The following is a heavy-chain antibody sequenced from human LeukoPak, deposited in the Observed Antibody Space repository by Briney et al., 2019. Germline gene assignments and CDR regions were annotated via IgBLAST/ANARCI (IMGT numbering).Heavy chain of an antibody. D-gene: IGHD1-26*01. CDR1: GISLSSLW. V-gene: IGHV3-7*01. CDR2: IRQDGSDE. CDR3: ARGPAGERKYYFDY. Sequence: GGSLRLSCAASGISLSSLWMSWFRQAPGKGLEWVADIRQDGSDEHYVASVKGRFTISGDSTSLFLQMNSLRAEDTAVYYCARGPAGERKYYFDYWGQGTVVTVSS. J-gene: IGHJ4*02.